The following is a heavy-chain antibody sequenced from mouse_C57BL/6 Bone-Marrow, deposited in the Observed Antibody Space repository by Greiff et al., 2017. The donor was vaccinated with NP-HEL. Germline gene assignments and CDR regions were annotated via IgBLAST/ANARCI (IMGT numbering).Heavy chain of an antibody. Sequence: EVHLVESGEGLVKPGGSLKLSCAASGFTFSSYAMSWVRQTPEKRLEWVAYISSGGDYIYYADTVKGRFTISRDNARNTLYLQMSSLKSEDTAMYYCTRDRNGNYFDDWGQGTTLTVSS. CDR2: ISSGGDYI. CDR3: TRDRNGNYFDD. CDR1: GFTFSSYA. V-gene: IGHV5-9-1*02. D-gene: IGHD2-1*01. J-gene: IGHJ2*01.